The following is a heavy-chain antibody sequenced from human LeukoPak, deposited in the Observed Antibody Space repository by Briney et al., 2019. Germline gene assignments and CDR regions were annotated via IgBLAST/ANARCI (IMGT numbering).Heavy chain of an antibody. CDR3: ARHILEWQVPLRRYYYYMDV. V-gene: IGHV4-39*01. D-gene: IGHD3-3*01. CDR1: GGSISSSNYY. CDR2: INHSGST. J-gene: IGHJ6*03. Sequence: SETLSLTCTVSGGSISSSNYYWSWIRQPPGKGLEWIGEINHSGSTNYNPSLKSRVTISVDTSKNQFSLKLSSVTAADTAVYYCARHILEWQVPLRRYYYYMDVWGKGTTVTVSS.